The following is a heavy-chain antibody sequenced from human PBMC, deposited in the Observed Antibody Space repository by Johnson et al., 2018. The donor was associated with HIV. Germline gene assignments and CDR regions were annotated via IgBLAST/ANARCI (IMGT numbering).Heavy chain of an antibody. CDR2: IRYDGSNK. CDR3: AKTLSPVSPDAFDI. D-gene: IGHD3-10*01. V-gene: IGHV3-30*02. J-gene: IGHJ3*02. CDR1: GFTFSNYG. Sequence: QVQLVESGGGVVQPGGSLRLSCAASGFTFSNYGMNWVRQAPGKGLEWVAFIRYDGSNKYYADSVKGRFTISRDNSKNTLYLQMNSLRAEDTAVYYCAKTLSPVSPDAFDIWGQGTMVTVSS.